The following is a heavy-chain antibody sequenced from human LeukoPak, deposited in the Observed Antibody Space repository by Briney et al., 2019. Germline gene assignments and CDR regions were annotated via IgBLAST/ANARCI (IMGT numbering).Heavy chain of an antibody. CDR1: GFTLSSYA. J-gene: IGHJ6*02. V-gene: IGHV3-23*01. CDR3: VKDRGGSPFYGMDV. CDR2: ISGSGGAGT. Sequence: SGGSLRLSCAGSGFTLSSYAMSWVRQAPGKGLEWVSTISGSGGAGTYYADSVKGRFTVSRDNSRNTLYLPMNSLRAEDTAVYYCVKDRGGSPFYGMDVWGQGTTVTVSS. D-gene: IGHD1-26*01.